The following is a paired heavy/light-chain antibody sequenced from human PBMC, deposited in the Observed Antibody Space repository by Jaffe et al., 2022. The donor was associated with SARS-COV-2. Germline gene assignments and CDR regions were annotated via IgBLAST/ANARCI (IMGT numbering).Light chain of an antibody. CDR3: QSYDSGLSVWV. J-gene: IGLJ3*02. V-gene: IGLV1-40*01. Sequence: QSVLTQPPSVSGAPGQRVTISCTGSSSNIGAGYDVHWYQQLPGTAPKLLIYGNTNRPSGVPDRFSGSKSGTSASLAITGLQAEDEADYYCQSYDSGLSVWVFGGGTKLTVL. CDR2: GNT. CDR1: SSNIGAGYD.
Heavy chain of an antibody. D-gene: IGHD3-10*01. CDR3: AREEHYYGSGSYLNWFDP. CDR1: GYTFTSYA. Sequence: QVQLVQSGAEVKQPGASVKVSCKASGYTFTSYAMHWVRQAPGQRLEWMGWINTGNGNTRYSQKFQVRVTITRDTSARTAYMELSSLRSEDTAVYYCAREEHYYGSGSYLNWFDPWGQGTLVTVSS. V-gene: IGHV1-3*04. J-gene: IGHJ5*02. CDR2: INTGNGNT.